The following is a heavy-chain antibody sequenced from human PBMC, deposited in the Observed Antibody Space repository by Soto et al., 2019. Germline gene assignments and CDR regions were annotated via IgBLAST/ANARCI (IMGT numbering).Heavy chain of an antibody. Sequence: ASVKVSCKASGYTFTSTWMHWVRQAPGQGLEWMGIINPYGGAATYAEKFQGRVTMTRDTSTATDYMELSSLRSEDTAMYYCARDRSRSSAHWWLAYWGQGTQVTVSS. CDR1: GYTFTSTW. CDR2: INPYGGAA. CDR3: ARDRSRSSAHWWLAY. J-gene: IGHJ4*02. V-gene: IGHV1-46*01. D-gene: IGHD2-15*01.